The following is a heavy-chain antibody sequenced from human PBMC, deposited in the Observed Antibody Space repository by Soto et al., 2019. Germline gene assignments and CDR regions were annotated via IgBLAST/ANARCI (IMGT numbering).Heavy chain of an antibody. V-gene: IGHV3-21*01. CDR2: ISSSSSYI. Sequence: EVQLVESGGGLVKPGGSLRLSCAASGFTFSSYSMNWVRQAPGKGLEWVSSISSSSSYIYYADSVKGRFTISRDNAKNSLYLQMNSLRAEDTAVSYSASTPGFLGYCSSTSCPYGMDVWGQGTTVTVSS. J-gene: IGHJ6*02. CDR3: ASTPGFLGYCSSTSCPYGMDV. CDR1: GFTFSSYS. D-gene: IGHD2-2*01.